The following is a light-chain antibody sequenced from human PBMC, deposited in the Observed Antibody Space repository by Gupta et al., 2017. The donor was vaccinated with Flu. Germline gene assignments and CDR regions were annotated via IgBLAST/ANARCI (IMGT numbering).Light chain of an antibody. Sequence: DIVMTQFPDSLAVSLGERDTINCKSSQSVLYSSNNKNYLAWYQQKPGQPPKLLIYWASTRESGVPDRFSGSGSGTDFTLTISILQAEDVAVYYCQQYYSTPYTFGQGTKLEIK. CDR1: QSVLYSSNNKNY. V-gene: IGKV4-1*01. CDR3: QQYYSTPYT. J-gene: IGKJ2*01. CDR2: WAS.